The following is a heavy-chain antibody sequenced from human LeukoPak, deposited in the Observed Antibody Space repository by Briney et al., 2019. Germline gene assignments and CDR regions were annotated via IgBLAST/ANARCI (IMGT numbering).Heavy chain of an antibody. J-gene: IGHJ4*02. D-gene: IGHD1-26*01. V-gene: IGHV1-69*06. CDR2: IIPIFGTA. CDR1: GGTFSSYA. CDR3: ARSGRGTYYYFDL. Sequence: SVKVSCKASGGTFSSYAISWVRQAPGQGLEWMGGIIPIFGTANYAQKFQGRVTITADKSTSTAYMELSSLRSEDTAVYYCARSGRGTYYYFDLWGQGTLVTVSS.